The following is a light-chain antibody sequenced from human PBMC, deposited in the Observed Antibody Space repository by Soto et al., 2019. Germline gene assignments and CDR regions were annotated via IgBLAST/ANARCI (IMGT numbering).Light chain of an antibody. CDR3: QSYDTSMSGSYV. J-gene: IGLJ1*01. CDR1: TSNIGAGYD. V-gene: IGLV1-40*01. Sequence: QFVLTQPPSVSGAPGQRVIVSCTGSTSNIGAGYDVHWYQQLPGTSPKLLIFANSNRPSGVPDRFSASRSGSSASLTITGLQAEDEADYYCQSYDTSMSGSYVLGSGNKVTVL. CDR2: ANS.